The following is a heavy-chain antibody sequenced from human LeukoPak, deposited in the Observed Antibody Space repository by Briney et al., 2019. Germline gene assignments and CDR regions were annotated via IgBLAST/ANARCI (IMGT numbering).Heavy chain of an antibody. D-gene: IGHD4-17*01. J-gene: IGHJ4*02. Sequence: PGGSLRLSCAVSGFTFSSYWIHWVRQAPGKGLVWVSRISTDGSSTSYADSVGGRFTMSRDNAKNTLYLQMNSLRAEDTAVYYCARWLTVTPFDYWGQGTLVTVSS. CDR3: ARWLTVTPFDY. CDR1: GFTFSSYW. CDR2: ISTDGSST. V-gene: IGHV3-74*01.